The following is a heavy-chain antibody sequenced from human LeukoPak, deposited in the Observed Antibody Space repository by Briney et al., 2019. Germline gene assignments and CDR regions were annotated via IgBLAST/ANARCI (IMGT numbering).Heavy chain of an antibody. V-gene: IGHV3-23*01. Sequence: PGGSLRLSCAASGFTFSNHVMIWVRQAPGKGLEWVSAVSGNGFITTYADSVKGRFTVSRDNSKNTLYLQMESLRAEDTALYYCAKGAGTNYYADSWGQGTLVTVSS. CDR1: GFTFSNHV. CDR3: AKGAGTNYYADS. J-gene: IGHJ4*02. CDR2: VSGNGFIT. D-gene: IGHD4/OR15-4a*01.